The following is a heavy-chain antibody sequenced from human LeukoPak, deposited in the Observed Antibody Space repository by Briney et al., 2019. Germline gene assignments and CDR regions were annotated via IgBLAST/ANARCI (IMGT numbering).Heavy chain of an antibody. Sequence: GGSLRLSSAASGFTVSSNYMSWVRQAPGKGLEWVSVIYSGGSTYYADSVKGRFTISRDNSKNTLYLQMNSLRAEDTAVYYCARDLPRRVPYWGQGTLVTVSS. D-gene: IGHD2-2*01. J-gene: IGHJ4*02. CDR1: GFTVSSNY. V-gene: IGHV3-66*01. CDR3: ARDLPRRVPY. CDR2: IYSGGST.